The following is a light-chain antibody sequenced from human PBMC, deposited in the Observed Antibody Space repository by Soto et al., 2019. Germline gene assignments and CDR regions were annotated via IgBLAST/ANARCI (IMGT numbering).Light chain of an antibody. V-gene: IGLV2-8*01. J-gene: IGLJ1*01. Sequence: ALAQPPSASGSPGQSVTISCTGTSSDVGGYNFVSWYQHHPGKAPKLMIFDVSERPSGVPDRFSGSKSGDTASLTVSGLQAEDEADYYCSSYAGSNSYVFGTGTKVTAL. CDR3: SSYAGSNSYV. CDR2: DVS. CDR1: SSDVGGYNF.